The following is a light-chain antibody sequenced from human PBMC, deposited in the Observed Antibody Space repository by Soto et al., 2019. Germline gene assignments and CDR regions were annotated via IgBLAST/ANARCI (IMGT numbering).Light chain of an antibody. CDR3: CSWAGTQVV. J-gene: IGLJ2*01. V-gene: IGLV2-23*01. CDR1: SSDVGSYNL. CDR2: EGS. Sequence: QSALTQPASVSGSPGQSITISCTGTSSDVGSYNLVSWYQQHPGKAPKLMIYEGSKRPSGVSNRFSGSKSGNTASLTIAGLQAGDGGDYTGCSWAGTQVVFCGGTKLA.